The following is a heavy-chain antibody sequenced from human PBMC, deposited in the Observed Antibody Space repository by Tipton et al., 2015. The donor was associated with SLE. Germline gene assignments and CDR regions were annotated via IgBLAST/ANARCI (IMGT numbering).Heavy chain of an antibody. CDR2: ISSSSNYI. J-gene: IGHJ3*01. Sequence: SLRLSCAASGFTFSSYSMNWVRQAPGKGLEWVSSISSSSNYIYYADSVKGRFTISRDNPKNSLYLQMNSLRAEDTAVYYCARFRGSGATRAHDAFDVWGQGTMVSVSS. D-gene: IGHD1-26*01. V-gene: IGHV3-21*01. CDR1: GFTFSSYS. CDR3: ARFRGSGATRAHDAFDV.